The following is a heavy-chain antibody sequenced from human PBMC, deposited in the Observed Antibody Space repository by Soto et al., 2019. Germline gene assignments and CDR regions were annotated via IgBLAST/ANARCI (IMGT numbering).Heavy chain of an antibody. CDR2: IIPIFGTA. Sequence: SVKVSCKASGGTFSSYAISWVRQAPGQGLEWMGGIIPIFGTANYAQKFQGRVTITADKSTSTAYMELSTLRSEDTAVYYCAIGLTIFGVFIQPARRYYGIDVWGQGTTVTVSS. CDR1: GGTFSSYA. V-gene: IGHV1-69*06. J-gene: IGHJ6*02. D-gene: IGHD3-3*01. CDR3: AIGLTIFGVFIQPARRYYGIDV.